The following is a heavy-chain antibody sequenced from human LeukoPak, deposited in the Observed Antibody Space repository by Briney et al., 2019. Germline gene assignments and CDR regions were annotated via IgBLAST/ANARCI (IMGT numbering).Heavy chain of an antibody. Sequence: SETLSLTCTVSNGSMTSDSYYWAWVRQPPGKGLEWIGTIFYSGKTYYSASLKSRVTVSLDTSKKNFSLRLSSVTAADTAVYYCARLWIVATWFDAWGQGALVSVSS. CDR1: NGSMTSDSYY. CDR2: IFYSGKT. V-gene: IGHV4-39*02. D-gene: IGHD2-2*03. CDR3: ARLWIVATWFDA. J-gene: IGHJ5*02.